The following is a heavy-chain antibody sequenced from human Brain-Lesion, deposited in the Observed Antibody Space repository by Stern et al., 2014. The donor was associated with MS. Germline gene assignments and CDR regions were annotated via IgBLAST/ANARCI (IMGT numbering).Heavy chain of an antibody. CDR1: GGSVSSTSYA. CDR2: IYYSGNT. D-gene: IGHD2-15*01. Sequence: QMQLVQSGPGLVKPSETLSLTCTVAGGSVSSTSYAWAWIRQPPGKGLEWIGTIYYSGNTYYSPSLKSRLTISLDTPKNRFPLQRGLGTAADTAVYYCAGEEDIRYCSGGSCTGNWFDPWGQGTLVTVSS. J-gene: IGHJ5*02. CDR3: AGEEDIRYCSGGSCTGNWFDP. V-gene: IGHV4-39*02.